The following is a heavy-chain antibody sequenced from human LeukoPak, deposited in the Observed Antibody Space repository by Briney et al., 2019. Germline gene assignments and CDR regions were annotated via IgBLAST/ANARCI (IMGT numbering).Heavy chain of an antibody. CDR3: ARHVGYCSGGSCYEFDP. V-gene: IGHV4-59*08. CDR2: IYSSGTT. J-gene: IGHJ5*02. D-gene: IGHD2-15*01. Sequence: SETLSLTCTVSGGSMNNHYWTWIRQPPGKGLELIGHIYSSGTTAYTPSLKSRVTMSIDTSKNQFSLKLSSVTAADTAVYYCARHVGYCSGGSCYEFDPWGQGTLVTVSS. CDR1: GGSMNNHY.